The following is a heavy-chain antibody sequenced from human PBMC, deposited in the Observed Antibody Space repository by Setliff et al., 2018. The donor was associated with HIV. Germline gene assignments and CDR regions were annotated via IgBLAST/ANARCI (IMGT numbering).Heavy chain of an antibody. Sequence: SETLSLTCAVSGDSITRGGYYWSWIRQFAGKGLEWIADIYYSGRTNYNPSLKSRLTMSEDTSKNQFSLKMRSVTAADTAVYYCATSPAGEILGSRPFYFDYWGQGTLVTVSS. CDR3: ATSPAGEILGSRPFYFDY. V-gene: IGHV4-31*11. CDR2: IYYSGRT. J-gene: IGHJ4*02. CDR1: GDSITRGGYY. D-gene: IGHD3-10*01.